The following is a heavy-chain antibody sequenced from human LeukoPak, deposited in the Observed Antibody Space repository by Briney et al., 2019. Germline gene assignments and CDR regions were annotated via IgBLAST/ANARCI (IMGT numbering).Heavy chain of an antibody. CDR1: GYSISNGYY. V-gene: IGHV4-38-2*01. CDR3: ARQHDSYYYYYIDV. J-gene: IGHJ6*03. Sequence: SETLSLTCAVSGYSISNGYYWVWIRQPPGRGLEWIGSLYHSDSAYYNTSLRSRVSMSVDTSKNQFSLTLSFMTAADTAVYYCARQHDSYYYYYIDVWGSGTTVTVSS. CDR2: LYHSDSA.